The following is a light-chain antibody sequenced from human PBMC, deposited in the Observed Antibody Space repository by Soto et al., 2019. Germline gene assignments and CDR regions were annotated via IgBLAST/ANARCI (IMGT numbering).Light chain of an antibody. CDR3: QQYETYSGT. CDR2: DAS. V-gene: IGKV1-5*01. J-gene: IGKJ1*01. CDR1: QSVAGW. Sequence: GDTVTITCRASQSVAGWLAWYQQKPGKAPTLLIYDASALPRGVPSRFSGSGSGTEFTLTISSLQPDDFATYYCQQYETYSGTFGQGTKVEIK.